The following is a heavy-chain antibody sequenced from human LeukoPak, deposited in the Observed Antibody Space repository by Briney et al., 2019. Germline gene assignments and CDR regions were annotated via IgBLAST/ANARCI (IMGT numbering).Heavy chain of an antibody. CDR3: TTYSVWEY. V-gene: IGHV3-15*01. CDR1: GFTFSNAW. J-gene: IGHJ4*02. Sequence: PGGSLRLSCAASGFTFSNAWMSWVRQAPGKGLEWVARIKSKTDGGTTDYAAPVKGRFTISRDDSKNTLYLQMNSLKTEDTAVYYCTTYSVWEYWGQGTLVTVSS. D-gene: IGHD1-26*01. CDR2: IKSKTDGGTT.